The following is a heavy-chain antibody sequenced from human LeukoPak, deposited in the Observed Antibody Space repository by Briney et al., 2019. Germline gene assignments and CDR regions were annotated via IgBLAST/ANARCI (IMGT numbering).Heavy chain of an antibody. D-gene: IGHD2/OR15-2a*01. CDR2: INPNSGGT. V-gene: IGHV1-2*02. J-gene: IGHJ5*02. CDR3: ARVVIASIWYGLFTDWFDP. CDR1: GYTFTGYY. Sequence: GASVKVSCKASGYTFTGYYMHWVRQAPGQGLERMGWINPNSGGTNYAQKFQGRVTMTRDTSISTAYMELSRLRSDDTAVYYCARVVIASIWYGLFTDWFDPWGQGTLVTVSS.